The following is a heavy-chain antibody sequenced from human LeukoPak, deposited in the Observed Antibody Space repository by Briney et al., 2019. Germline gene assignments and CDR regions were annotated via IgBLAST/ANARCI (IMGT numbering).Heavy chain of an antibody. CDR3: ARPYTVALSQDAFDV. CDR2: IVPFFGTT. J-gene: IGHJ3*01. Sequence: SVKVSCKASGGTSNTFSTYAISWVRQAPGQGLEWMGGIVPFFGTTNYAQKFQGRVTITADESTSTAYMELSSLRSEDTAMYYCARPYTVALSQDAFDVWGQGTIVTVSS. CDR1: GGTSNTFSTYA. D-gene: IGHD4-23*01. V-gene: IGHV1-69*13.